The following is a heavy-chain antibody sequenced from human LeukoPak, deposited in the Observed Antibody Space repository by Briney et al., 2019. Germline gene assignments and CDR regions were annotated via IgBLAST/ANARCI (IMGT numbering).Heavy chain of an antibody. CDR3: ARGTMDFEY. CDR1: GYIFTGYY. J-gene: IGHJ4*02. CDR2: INPDSGDT. D-gene: IGHD3-10*01. V-gene: IGHV1-2*02. Sequence: ASVKVSCKTSGYIFTGYYMHWVRQAPGQGLEWMGWINPDSGDTNYAQKFQGRVTLTRDKSNSTAYMELSSLRSDDTAVCYCARGTMDFEYWGQGILLTVSS.